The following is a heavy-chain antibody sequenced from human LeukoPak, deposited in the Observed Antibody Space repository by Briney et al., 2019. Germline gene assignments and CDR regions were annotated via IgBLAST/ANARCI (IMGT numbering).Heavy chain of an antibody. CDR1: GYTFTSYY. CDR2: INPSGGST. D-gene: IGHD3-9*01. CDR3: ARDMPRNGTYYDILTGYYIRYYYGMDV. J-gene: IGHJ6*02. Sequence: ASVKVSCKASGYTFTSYYMHWVRQAPGRGLEWMGIINPSGGSTSYAQKFQGRVTMTRDTSTSTIYMELSSLRSEDTAVYYCARDMPRNGTYYDILTGYYIRYYYGMDVWGQGTTVTVSS. V-gene: IGHV1-46*01.